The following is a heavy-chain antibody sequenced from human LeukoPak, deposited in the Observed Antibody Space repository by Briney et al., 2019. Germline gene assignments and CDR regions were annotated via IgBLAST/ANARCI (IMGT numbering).Heavy chain of an antibody. V-gene: IGHV3-74*01. CDR1: GFTFSTYW. CDR3: ARALDGTRNAFDI. CDR2: ISSDGSST. Sequence: PGGSLRLSCAASGFTFSTYWMPWVRQAPGEGLVWVSRISSDGSSTNYADSVKGRFTISGDSAKNTLYLQMNSLRAEDTAVYYCARALDGTRNAFDIWGQGTMVTVSS. D-gene: IGHD5-24*01. J-gene: IGHJ3*02.